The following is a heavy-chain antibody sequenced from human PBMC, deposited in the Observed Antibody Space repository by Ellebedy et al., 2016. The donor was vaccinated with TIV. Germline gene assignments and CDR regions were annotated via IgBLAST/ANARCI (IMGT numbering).Heavy chain of an antibody. Sequence: PGGSLRLSCAASGFTFSSYWMNWVRQAPGKGLEWVANIRQDGNDKYYVDSVKGRFTISRDNAKNSLYLQMNSLRADDTAVYYCARDLTAHLWPPYNWFDPWGQGTLVTVSS. D-gene: IGHD2-21*01. CDR2: IRQDGNDK. CDR1: GFTFSSYW. J-gene: IGHJ5*02. CDR3: ARDLTAHLWPPYNWFDP. V-gene: IGHV3-7*03.